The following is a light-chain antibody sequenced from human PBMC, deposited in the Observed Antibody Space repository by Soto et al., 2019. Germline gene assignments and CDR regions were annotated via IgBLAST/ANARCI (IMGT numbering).Light chain of an antibody. Sequence: AIQLTQSPSSLSASVGDRVTITCRASQGISSALAWYQQKPGKAPKLLIYDASSLESGVPSRFSGSGSGTVFTLTISSLQPEDFATYYCQQFNSYLFTFGPGTKVDIK. J-gene: IGKJ3*01. CDR3: QQFNSYLFT. V-gene: IGKV1-13*02. CDR2: DAS. CDR1: QGISSA.